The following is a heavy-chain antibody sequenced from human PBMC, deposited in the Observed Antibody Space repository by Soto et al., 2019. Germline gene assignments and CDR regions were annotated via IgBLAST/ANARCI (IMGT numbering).Heavy chain of an antibody. CDR2: INPSGGST. Sequence: ASVKVSCKASGYTFTSYYMHWVRQAPGQGLEWMGIINPSGGSTSYAQKFQGRVTMTRDTSTSTVYMELSSLRSEDTAVYYCAIAGRSSGIVRDAFDIWGQGTMVTVSS. V-gene: IGHV1-46*01. CDR3: AIAGRSSGIVRDAFDI. CDR1: GYTFTSYY. J-gene: IGHJ3*02. D-gene: IGHD3-22*01.